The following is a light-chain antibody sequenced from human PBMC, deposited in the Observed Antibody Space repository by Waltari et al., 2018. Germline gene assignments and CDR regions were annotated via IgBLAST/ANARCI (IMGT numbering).Light chain of an antibody. Sequence: QSALTQPPSVSGSPGQSVTISCTGTSTDVGGYNSVSWYLHHPGKAPKLIIYDVSEPPSWSPDRFSGSKSGNTASLTISGLQAYGEADYFCCSYAGSYTYWVFGGGTTLTVL. V-gene: IGLV2-11*01. J-gene: IGLJ3*02. CDR3: CSYAGSYTYWV. CDR2: DVS. CDR1: STDVGGYNS.